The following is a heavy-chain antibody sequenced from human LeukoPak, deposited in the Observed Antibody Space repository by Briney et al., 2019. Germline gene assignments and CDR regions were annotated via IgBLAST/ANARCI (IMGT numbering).Heavy chain of an antibody. J-gene: IGHJ6*03. Sequence: PETLSLTCTVSGGSISSHYWSWIRQPPGKGLEWIGYIYYSGRTNYNPSLKGRVTISVDTSKNQFSLKLSSVTAADTAVYYCARADSSSWYQSPFYYYYYMDVWGKGTTVTVSS. D-gene: IGHD6-13*01. CDR3: ARADSSSWYQSPFYYYYYMDV. CDR1: GGSISSHY. CDR2: IYYSGRT. V-gene: IGHV4-59*11.